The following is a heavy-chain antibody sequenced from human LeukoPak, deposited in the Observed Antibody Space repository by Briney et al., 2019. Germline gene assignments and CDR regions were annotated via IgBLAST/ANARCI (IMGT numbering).Heavy chain of an antibody. D-gene: IGHD3-10*02. CDR2: ISTSGSMI. Sequence: GGSLRLSCVASGFTFSTYEMNWVRQAPGKGLEWVAHISTSGSMIYYANSVKGRFTISRDNARNSLYLQMNSLRAEDTAVYYCAELGITMIGGVWGKGTTVTISS. CDR3: AELGITMIGGV. V-gene: IGHV3-48*03. J-gene: IGHJ6*04. CDR1: GFTFSTYE.